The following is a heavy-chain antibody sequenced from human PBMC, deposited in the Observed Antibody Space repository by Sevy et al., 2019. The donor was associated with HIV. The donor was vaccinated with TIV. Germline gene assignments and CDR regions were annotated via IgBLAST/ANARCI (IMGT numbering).Heavy chain of an antibody. D-gene: IGHD3-10*01. CDR3: ARGGGNGRYYFDY. CDR1: GGTFSSYG. CDR2: IIPILGTV. Sequence: ASVKVSCKASGGTFSSYGISWVRQAPGQGLEWMGGIIPILGTVNYAQKFQGRVTITADESTKTAYMELSSLRPEDTAVYYCARGGGNGRYYFDYWGQETLVTVSS. J-gene: IGHJ4*02. V-gene: IGHV1-69*13.